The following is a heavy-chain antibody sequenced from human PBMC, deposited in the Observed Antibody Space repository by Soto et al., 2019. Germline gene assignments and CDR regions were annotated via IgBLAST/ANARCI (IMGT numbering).Heavy chain of an antibody. Sequence: QVQLAQSGGEVKKPGASVKVSCKTSGYRFDKYGLSWVRQAPGQGLEWMGRINTYNGNTDYPQNFQGRVTIAIDTSTSTADMELRSLRSDDTAVYYCARNWPRYCSSTSCPFDFWGQGTLVTVSS. CDR3: ARNWPRYCSSTSCPFDF. CDR2: INTYNGNT. V-gene: IGHV1-18*01. J-gene: IGHJ4*02. D-gene: IGHD2-2*01. CDR1: GYRFDKYG.